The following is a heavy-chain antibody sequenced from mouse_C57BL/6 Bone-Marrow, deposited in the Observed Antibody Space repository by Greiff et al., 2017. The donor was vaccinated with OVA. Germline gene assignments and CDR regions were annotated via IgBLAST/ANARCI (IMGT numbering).Heavy chain of an antibody. D-gene: IGHD1-1*01. V-gene: IGHV1-62-2*01. Sequence: QVQLQQSGAELVKPGASVKLSCKASGYTFTEYTIHWVKQRSGQGLEWIGWFYPGSGSVKYNEKFKDKGTLTADKSYSTVYMELSKLTSEGSAVYDAARHEGHYDGSRGNYFDYWGQGTTLTVSS. CDR3: ARHEGHYDGSRGNYFDY. J-gene: IGHJ2*01. CDR2: FYPGSGSV. CDR1: GYTFTEYT.